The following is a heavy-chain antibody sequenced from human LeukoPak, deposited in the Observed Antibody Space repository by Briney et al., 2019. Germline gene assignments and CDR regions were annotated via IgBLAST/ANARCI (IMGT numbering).Heavy chain of an antibody. CDR3: VRAQGGATTDYFDH. Sequence: ASVKVSCKASGYTFTRYYMHWVRQAPGQGLEWMGIINPNGGSTSYAQKFQGRVTMTRDTSTSTVYMELSSLRSEDTALYYCVRAQGGATTDYFDHWGQGNLVTVSS. V-gene: IGHV1-46*01. CDR2: INPNGGST. J-gene: IGHJ4*02. D-gene: IGHD1-26*01. CDR1: GYTFTRYY.